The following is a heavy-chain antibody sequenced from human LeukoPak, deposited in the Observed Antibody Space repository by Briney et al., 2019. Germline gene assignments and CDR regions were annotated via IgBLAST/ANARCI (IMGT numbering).Heavy chain of an antibody. CDR2: NTPGGLLV. CDR3: ACRDLTSTWSFP. CDR1: GYSFTSYW. Sequence: GESLKISCQGFGYSFTSYWIGWVRQMPGKGMEWMGVNTPGGLLVPYNPCFQGQVSISVDRSINAGDLQWVRLRAADSAMYYCACRDLTSTWSFPWGQGTLFTVSS. J-gene: IGHJ5*02. D-gene: IGHD6-13*01. V-gene: IGHV5-51*01.